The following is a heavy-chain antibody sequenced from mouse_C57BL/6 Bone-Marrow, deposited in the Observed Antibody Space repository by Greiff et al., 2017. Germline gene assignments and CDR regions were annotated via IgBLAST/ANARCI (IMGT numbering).Heavy chain of an antibody. D-gene: IGHD1-1*01. CDR1: GYAFSSYW. CDR2: IYPGDGDT. J-gene: IGHJ1*03. CDR3: ASAYYYGSSWYFDV. V-gene: IGHV1-80*01. Sequence: VKVVESGAELVKPGASVKISCKASGYAFSSYWMNWVKQRPGKGLEWIGQIYPGDGDTNYNGKFKGKATLTADKSSSTAYMQLSSLTSEDSAVYFCASAYYYGSSWYFDVWGTGTTVTVSA.